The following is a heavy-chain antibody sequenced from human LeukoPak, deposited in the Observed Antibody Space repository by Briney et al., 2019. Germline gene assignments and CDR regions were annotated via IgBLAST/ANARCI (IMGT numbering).Heavy chain of an antibody. CDR3: AREGGFYRPLDY. V-gene: IGHV4-4*02. CDR2: IHLDGRT. CDR1: GGSVTSTNW. Sequence: SETLSLTCAVSGGSVTSTNWWTWVRQPPGKGLEWIGEIHLDGRTNYNPSLTGRLTLSVDLYENHISLKLTSVTAADTAVYYCAREGGFYRPLDYLGQGTLVTVSS. J-gene: IGHJ4*02. D-gene: IGHD3-3*01.